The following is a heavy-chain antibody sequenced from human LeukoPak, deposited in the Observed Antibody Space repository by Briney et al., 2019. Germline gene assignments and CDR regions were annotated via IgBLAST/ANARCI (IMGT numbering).Heavy chain of an antibody. Sequence: GGSLRLSCAASGFTFSNYAMNWVRQAPGKGLECVASMSTRGNNKYYADSLRGRLTISRDNARNAVSLQMDSLRPDVTAVYYCARINSGTLYGMDVWGKGTTVTVSS. CDR1: GFTFSNYA. J-gene: IGHJ6*04. V-gene: IGHV3-21*01. CDR3: ARINSGTLYGMDV. D-gene: IGHD7-27*01. CDR2: MSTRGNNK.